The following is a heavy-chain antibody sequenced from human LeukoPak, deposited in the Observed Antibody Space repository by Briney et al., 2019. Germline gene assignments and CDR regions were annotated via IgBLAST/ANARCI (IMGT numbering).Heavy chain of an antibody. J-gene: IGHJ4*02. V-gene: IGHV1-8*01. CDR1: GYTFTSYD. D-gene: IGHD3-22*01. Sequence: ASVKVSCKASGYTFTSYDNNWVRQATGQGLEWMGWMNTNSGNTGYAQKFQGRVTMTRNTSISTAYMELSSLSSEDTAVYYCARGGLGGGYSIDYWGQGTLVTVSS. CDR2: MNTNSGNT. CDR3: ARGGLGGGYSIDY.